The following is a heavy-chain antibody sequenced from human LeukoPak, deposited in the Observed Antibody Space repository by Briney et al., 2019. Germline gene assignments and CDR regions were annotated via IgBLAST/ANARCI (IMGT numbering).Heavy chain of an antibody. V-gene: IGHV3-74*01. J-gene: IGHJ4*02. CDR3: ARDTIDVDIVATIHYFDY. CDR2: INSDGSRT. CDR1: GFTFSSYW. D-gene: IGHD5-12*01. Sequence: GGSLRLSCAASGFTFSSYWMHWVRQAPGKGLVWVSRINSDGSRTTYADSVKGRFTISRDNAKNTLYLQMNSLRAEDTAVYYCARDTIDVDIVATIHYFDYWGQGTLVTVSS.